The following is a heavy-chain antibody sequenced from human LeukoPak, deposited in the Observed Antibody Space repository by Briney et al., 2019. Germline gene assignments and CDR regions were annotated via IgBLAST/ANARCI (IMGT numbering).Heavy chain of an antibody. CDR2: IYHSGST. Sequence: SETLSLTCTVSGGSISSGGYSWSWIRQPPGKGLEWIGYIYHSGSTYYNPSLKSRVTISVDRSKNQFSLKLSSVTAADTAVYYCARAMTTVTVFDYWGQGTLVTVSS. CDR1: GGSISSGGYS. J-gene: IGHJ4*02. D-gene: IGHD4-17*01. V-gene: IGHV4-30-2*01. CDR3: ARAMTTVTVFDY.